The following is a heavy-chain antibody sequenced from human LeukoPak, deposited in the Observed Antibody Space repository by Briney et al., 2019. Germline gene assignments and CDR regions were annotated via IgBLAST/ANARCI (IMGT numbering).Heavy chain of an antibody. CDR1: GYTLTELS. CDR2: FDPEDGET. J-gene: IGHJ6*03. D-gene: IGHD1-7*01. V-gene: IGHV1-24*01. Sequence: ASVKVSCKVSGYTLTELSMHWVRQAPGKGLEWMGGFDPEDGETIYAQKFQGRVTMTEDTSTDTAYMELSSLRSEDTAVYYCATVGLELRRGNYYYYYMDVWGKGTTVTVSS. CDR3: ATVGLELRRGNYYYYYMDV.